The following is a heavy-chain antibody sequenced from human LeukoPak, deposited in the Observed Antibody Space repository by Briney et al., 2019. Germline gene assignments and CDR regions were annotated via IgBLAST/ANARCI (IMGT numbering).Heavy chain of an antibody. J-gene: IGHJ4*02. Sequence: PGRSLRLSCAASGFTFRDYGMHWVRQAPGKGLEWVASISYDGSNKVYADSVKGRLTISRDNSKSTLYLQMNSLRAEDTAVYYCAKVRDCGGDCLDYWGQGTLVTVSS. CDR3: AKVRDCGGDCLDY. V-gene: IGHV3-30*18. D-gene: IGHD2-21*01. CDR2: ISYDGSNK. CDR1: GFTFRDYG.